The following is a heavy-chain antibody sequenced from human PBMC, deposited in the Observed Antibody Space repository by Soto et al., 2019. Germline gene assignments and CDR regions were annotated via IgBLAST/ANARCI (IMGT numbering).Heavy chain of an antibody. CDR1: GASISSGDNY. CDR3: ARESGPGSFDWFDS. V-gene: IGHV4-30-4*01. D-gene: IGHD3-10*01. CDR2: IDYSGST. J-gene: IGHJ5*01. Sequence: QVRLQESGPGLVKPSQTLSLTCSVSGASISSGDNYWSWIRQPPGKGLEWIGHIDYSGSTFYNPSFKNRVTMSVDMSKNQFSLKVTSVTAADTAVYYCARESGPGSFDWFDSWGQGTLVTVSS.